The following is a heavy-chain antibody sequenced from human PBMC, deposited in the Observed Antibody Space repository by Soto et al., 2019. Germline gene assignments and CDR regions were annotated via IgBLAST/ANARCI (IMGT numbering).Heavy chain of an antibody. Sequence: SETLSLTCIVSGGFISSHYWSWIRQPPGKGLEWIGYIYYSGSTNYNPSLKSRVTISVDTSKNQFSLKLSSVTAADTAVYYCARHPPANYYYYYMDVWGKGTPVTVSS. V-gene: IGHV4-59*08. CDR2: IYYSGST. CDR1: GGFISSHY. J-gene: IGHJ6*03. CDR3: ARHPPANYYYYYMDV.